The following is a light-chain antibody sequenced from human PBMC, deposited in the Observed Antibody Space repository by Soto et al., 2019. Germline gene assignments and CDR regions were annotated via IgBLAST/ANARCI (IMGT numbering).Light chain of an antibody. CDR3: QQANSLPFT. CDR1: QIIGSW. CDR2: AAS. V-gene: IGKV1-12*02. Sequence: DIQMTQSPSSVSASIGDRVTITCRASQIIGSWLAWYQQKPGIAPTLLIYAASSLQSGFPSRFSGSGSGSDFTLTITSLQAEDSATYYGQQANSLPFTFGPGPKVDIK. J-gene: IGKJ3*01.